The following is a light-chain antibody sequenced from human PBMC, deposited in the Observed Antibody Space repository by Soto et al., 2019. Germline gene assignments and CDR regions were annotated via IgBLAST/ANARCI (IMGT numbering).Light chain of an antibody. CDR2: EVS. CDR1: SSGVGDYEY. J-gene: IGLJ1*01. Sequence: QSVLTQPAAASGSPGQSITISCTGTSSGVGDYEYVSWYQQHPGKGPKLMIYEVSNRTSGVSNRFSGSKSGNTASLTISGLQAEDETEYFCSSYKRTSRVYVFGTGTKVTVL. V-gene: IGLV2-14*01. CDR3: SSYKRTSRVYV.